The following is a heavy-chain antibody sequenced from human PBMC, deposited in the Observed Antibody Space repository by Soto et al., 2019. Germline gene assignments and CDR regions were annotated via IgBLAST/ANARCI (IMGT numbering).Heavy chain of an antibody. CDR3: ARCQGSGWYEDLDY. Sequence: QVQLVQSGAEVKEPGASVKVSCKASGYSFSAYHMHWVRQAPGQGLEWMGWINPNSGGTYYAQKFLGRVTMTTYTSISTAFMKLRRLRPADTAVYYCARCQGSGWYEDLDYWGQGTLVTISS. J-gene: IGHJ4*02. V-gene: IGHV1-2*02. CDR2: INPNSGGT. D-gene: IGHD6-19*01. CDR1: GYSFSAYH.